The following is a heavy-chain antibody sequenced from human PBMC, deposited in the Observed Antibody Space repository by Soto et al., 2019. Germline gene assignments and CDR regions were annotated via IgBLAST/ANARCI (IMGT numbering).Heavy chain of an antibody. D-gene: IGHD3-10*01. CDR2: INNDGSST. CDR1: GFTFSSYW. J-gene: IGHJ4*02. Sequence: EVQLVESGGGLVQPGGSLRLSCAASGFTFSSYWMHWVRQAPGKGLVWVSRINNDGSSTSYADSVKGRLTISRDNAKNTLYLQVNSLRAEDTAVYYCSSGGVAGSGTFYKDYWGRGTLVTISS. V-gene: IGHV3-74*01. CDR3: SSGGVAGSGTFYKDY.